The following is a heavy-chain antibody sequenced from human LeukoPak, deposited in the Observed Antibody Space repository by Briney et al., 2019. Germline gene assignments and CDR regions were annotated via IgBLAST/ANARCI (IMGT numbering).Heavy chain of an antibody. CDR1: GGSFRGYY. CDR2: INHSGST. Sequence: SETLSLTCAVYGGSFRGYYWSWIRQPPGKGLEWIGEINHSGSTNYNRSLKSRVTISVDTSKNQFSLKLGSVTAADTAVYYCARGFRNAYCSGGSCYRGSWFDPWGQGTLVTVSS. CDR3: ARGFRNAYCSGGSCYRGSWFDP. J-gene: IGHJ5*02. V-gene: IGHV4-34*01. D-gene: IGHD2-15*01.